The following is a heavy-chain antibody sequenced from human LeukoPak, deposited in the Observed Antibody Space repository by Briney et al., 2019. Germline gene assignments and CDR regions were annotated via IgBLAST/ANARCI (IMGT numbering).Heavy chain of an antibody. Sequence: GGSLRLSCAASGFTFTSYWMHWVRQAPGTGLVWVSRINSDGSGTNCADSVKGRFTISRDNAKNTLFLQMNSLRVDDTAIYYCAINAYYDSNGYYYDYWGQGTQVTVSS. J-gene: IGHJ4*02. CDR2: INSDGSGT. V-gene: IGHV3-74*01. CDR1: GFTFTSYW. D-gene: IGHD3-22*01. CDR3: AINAYYDSNGYYYDY.